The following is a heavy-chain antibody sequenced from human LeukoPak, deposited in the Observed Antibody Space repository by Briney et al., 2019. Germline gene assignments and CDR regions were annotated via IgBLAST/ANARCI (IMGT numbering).Heavy chain of an antibody. CDR3: AKWVGICSSTSCYD. J-gene: IGHJ4*02. Sequence: GGSLRLSCAASGFTFSSYWMHWVRQAPGKGLVWVSRINSDGSSTSYADSVKGRFTISRDNAKNTLYLQMNSLRAEDTAVYYSAKWVGICSSTSCYDWGQGTLVTVSS. D-gene: IGHD2-2*01. CDR2: INSDGSST. CDR1: GFTFSSYW. V-gene: IGHV3-74*01.